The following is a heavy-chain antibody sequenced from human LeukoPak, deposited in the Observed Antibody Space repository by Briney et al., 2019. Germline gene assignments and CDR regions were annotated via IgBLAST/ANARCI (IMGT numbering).Heavy chain of an antibody. CDR3: ARDQGPYYYDSSGYYDY. J-gene: IGHJ4*02. D-gene: IGHD3-22*01. CDR2: IIPIFGTA. CDR1: GGTFSSYA. Sequence: SVKVSCKASGGTFSSYAISWVRQAPGQGLEWMGRIIPIFGTANYAQKFQGRVTITTDESTSTAYMELSSLRSEDTAVYYCARDQGPYYYDSSGYYDYWGQGTLVTVSS. V-gene: IGHV1-69*05.